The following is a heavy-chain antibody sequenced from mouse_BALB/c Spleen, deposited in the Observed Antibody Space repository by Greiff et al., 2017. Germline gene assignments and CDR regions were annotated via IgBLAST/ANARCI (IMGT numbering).Heavy chain of an antibody. CDR1: GFTFSSYT. CDR3: SGDGWGAY. D-gene: IGHD1-1*02. J-gene: IGHJ3*01. Sequence: LVEFGGGLVKPGGSLKLSCAASGFTFSSYTMSWVRQTPEKRLEWVATISSGGSYTYYPDSVKGRFTISRDNAKNTLYLKMSSLKSEDTARYYCSGDGWGAYWGQGTLVTVSA. CDR2: ISSGGSYT. V-gene: IGHV5-6-4*01.